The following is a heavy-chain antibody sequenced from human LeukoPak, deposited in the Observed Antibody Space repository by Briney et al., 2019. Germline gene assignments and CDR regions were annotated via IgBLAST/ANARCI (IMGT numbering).Heavy chain of an antibody. CDR3: ARDGASGWFGFDF. J-gene: IGHJ4*02. Sequence: GGSLRLSCAASGCNVSSNYMSWVRQAPGKGLKWVSVLYSDESTYYADFVKGRFTISRDNSKNTVYLHMNSLRDEGTAVYFCARDGASGWFGFDFWGLGTLVTVSS. V-gene: IGHV3-66*01. CDR1: GCNVSSNY. D-gene: IGHD6-19*01. CDR2: LYSDEST.